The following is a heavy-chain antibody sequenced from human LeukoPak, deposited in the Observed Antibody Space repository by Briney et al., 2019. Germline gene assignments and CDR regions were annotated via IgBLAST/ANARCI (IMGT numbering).Heavy chain of an antibody. V-gene: IGHV3-23*01. CDR3: AKESWASSTDAVR. CDR1: GLSFSNFA. J-gene: IGHJ4*02. D-gene: IGHD3-16*01. CDR2: MRRNGET. Sequence: GGSLRLSCAASGLSFSNFAMSWVRQGPARGLEWVASMRRNGETFYAGSVKGRFTLSSDSSSNTVYFQPNNLRVEDTAIYYCAKESWASSTDAVRWGQGTLVTVSS.